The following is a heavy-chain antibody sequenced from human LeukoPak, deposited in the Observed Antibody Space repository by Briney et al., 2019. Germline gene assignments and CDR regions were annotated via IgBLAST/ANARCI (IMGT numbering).Heavy chain of an antibody. D-gene: IGHD2-2*01. Sequence: GGSLRLSCAASGFTFSSYGMHWVRQAPGKGLEWVAVIWYDGSNKYYADSVKGRFTISRDNSKNTLHLQMNSLRAEDTAVYYCAKEELRYCSSTSCSSFDYWGQGTLVTVSS. CDR3: AKEELRYCSSTSCSSFDY. CDR2: IWYDGSNK. V-gene: IGHV3-33*06. J-gene: IGHJ4*02. CDR1: GFTFSSYG.